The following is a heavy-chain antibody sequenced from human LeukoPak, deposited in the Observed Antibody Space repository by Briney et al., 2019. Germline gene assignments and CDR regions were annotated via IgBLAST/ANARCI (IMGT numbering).Heavy chain of an antibody. J-gene: IGHJ4*02. CDR3: ATVPRYSYGYNYFDY. Sequence: GASVKVSCKVSGYTLTELSMHWVRQAPGKGLEWMGGFDPEDGETIYAQKFQGRVTMTEDTSTDTAYTELSSLRSEDTAVYYCATVPRYSYGYNYFDYWGQGTLVTVSS. CDR2: FDPEDGET. V-gene: IGHV1-24*01. CDR1: GYTLTELS. D-gene: IGHD5-18*01.